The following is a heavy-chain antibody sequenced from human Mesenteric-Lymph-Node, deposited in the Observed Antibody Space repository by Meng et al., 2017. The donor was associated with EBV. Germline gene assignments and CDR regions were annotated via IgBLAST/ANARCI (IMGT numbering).Heavy chain of an antibody. D-gene: IGHD3-22*01. J-gene: IGHJ5*02. CDR2: INVGNGDT. CDR1: GYSFTSYA. V-gene: IGHV1-3*01. CDR3: ARDSTGDSRRFNP. Sequence: QALLGKSVAKLKMSGTSVKVSCEASGYSFTSYAMHWMRQAPGQRLEWMGWINVGNGDTKYSQKFHGRFTITRDTSATTAYMELRSLTSEDTAVYYCARDSTGDSRRFNPWGQGTLVTVSS.